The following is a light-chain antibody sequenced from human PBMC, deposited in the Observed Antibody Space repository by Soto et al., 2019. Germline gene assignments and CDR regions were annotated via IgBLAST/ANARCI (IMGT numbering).Light chain of an antibody. CDR3: SSYTDRKNLV. J-gene: IGLJ1*01. Sequence: QSVLTQPASVSGSPGQSITISCTGTSSDVGGYNYVSWYQQHPGKAPKLMIYEVSNRPSGVSNRFSGSKSGNTASLTISGLQAEDEADYYCSSYTDRKNLVFGTGTKVTV. CDR1: SSDVGGYNY. V-gene: IGLV2-14*01. CDR2: EVS.